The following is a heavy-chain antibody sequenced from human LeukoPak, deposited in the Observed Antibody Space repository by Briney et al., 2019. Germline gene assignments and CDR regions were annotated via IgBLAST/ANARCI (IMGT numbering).Heavy chain of an antibody. CDR2: IYYSGST. CDR1: GGSISSSSYY. CDR3: ARRAYYTSCYSRLHWFDP. J-gene: IGHJ5*02. V-gene: IGHV4-39*01. Sequence: SETLSLTCTVSGGSISSSSYYWGWIRQPPGKGLEWIGSIYYSGSTYYNPSLKSRVTISVDTSKNQFSLKLSSVTAADTAVYYCARRAYYTSCYSRLHWFDPWGQGTLVTVSS. D-gene: IGHD2-2*01.